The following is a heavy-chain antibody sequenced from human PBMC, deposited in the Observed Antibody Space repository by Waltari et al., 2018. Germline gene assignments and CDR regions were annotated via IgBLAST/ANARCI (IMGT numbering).Heavy chain of an antibody. V-gene: IGHV3-7*04. CDR1: GFTFSSYW. J-gene: IGHJ3*02. CDR3: ARPFRSGWYDGSFDI. D-gene: IGHD6-19*01. CDR2: LKQDGSAK. Sequence: EVQLVESGGGVFQPGGSLRVSCPASGFTFSSYWLTWVREAPGKGLEWAANLKQDGSAKAYVDSAKGRFVISRDNAENSLSLQMNNRKAEDTAVYYCARPFRSGWYDGSFDIWGQGTMVTVSS.